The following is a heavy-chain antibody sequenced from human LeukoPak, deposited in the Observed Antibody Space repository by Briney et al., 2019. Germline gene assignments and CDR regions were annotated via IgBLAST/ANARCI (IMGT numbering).Heavy chain of an antibody. Sequence: SRTLSLTCTVSGGSISSGIYYWSWIRHHPEKGLEWIGYIYHTGSPYQNPSLKSRATLSVDPSRNQFSLRLDSVTAADTAVYYCARGSTTPVYYYYMDVWGKGTTVTVSS. V-gene: IGHV4-31*03. CDR1: GGSISSGIYY. D-gene: IGHD2/OR15-2a*01. CDR2: IYHTGSP. CDR3: ARGSTTPVYYYYMDV. J-gene: IGHJ6*03.